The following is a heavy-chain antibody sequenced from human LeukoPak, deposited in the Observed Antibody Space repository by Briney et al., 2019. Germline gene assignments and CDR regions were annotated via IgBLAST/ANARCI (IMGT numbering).Heavy chain of an antibody. CDR3: ARDGITSSGWCLYGSPFGP. J-gene: IGHJ5*02. Sequence: GGSLRLSCAASGFTFSSYSTNWVRQAPGKGLEWVSSISSSSSYIYYADSVKGRFTISRDNAKNSLYLQMNSLRAEDTAVYYCARDGITSSGWCLYGSPFGPWGQGTLVTVSS. CDR2: ISSSSSYI. D-gene: IGHD6-19*01. V-gene: IGHV3-21*01. CDR1: GFTFSSYS.